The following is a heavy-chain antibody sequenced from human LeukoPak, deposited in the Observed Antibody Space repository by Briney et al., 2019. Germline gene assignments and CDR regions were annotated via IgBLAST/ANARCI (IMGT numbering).Heavy chain of an antibody. CDR2: IYHSGST. J-gene: IGHJ4*02. CDR1: GYSISSGYY. Sequence: SETLSLTCIVSGYSISSGYYWGWIRQPPGKGLEWIGSIYHSGSTYYNPSLKSRVTISVDTSKNQFSLKLSSVTAAGTAVYYCAREGGPWGQGTLVTVSS. CDR3: AREGGP. V-gene: IGHV4-38-2*02.